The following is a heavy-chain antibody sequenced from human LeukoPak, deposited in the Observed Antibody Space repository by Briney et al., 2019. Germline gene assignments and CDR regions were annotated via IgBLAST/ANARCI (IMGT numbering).Heavy chain of an antibody. V-gene: IGHV4-59*01. Sequence: SETLSLTCTVSGGSISSYYWSWIRQPPGKGLEWTGYIYYSGSTNYNPSLKSRVTISVDTSKNQFSLKLSSVTAADTAVYYCARSRSYDSSGYRPFYFDYWGQGTLVTVSS. CDR1: GGSISSYY. CDR2: IYYSGST. CDR3: ARSRSYDSSGYRPFYFDY. D-gene: IGHD3-22*01. J-gene: IGHJ4*02.